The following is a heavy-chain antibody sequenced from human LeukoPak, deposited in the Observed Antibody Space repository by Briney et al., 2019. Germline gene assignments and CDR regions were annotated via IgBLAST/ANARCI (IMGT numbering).Heavy chain of an antibody. J-gene: IGHJ4*02. D-gene: IGHD4-17*01. CDR3: ARVGVTTGRLYFDY. CDR2: INHSGST. Sequence: SETLSLTCAVYGGSFSGYYWSWIRQPPGKGLEWIGEINHSGSTNYNPSLKSRVTISVDTSKNQFSLKLSSVTAADTAVYYCARVGVTTGRLYFDYWGQGTLVTVSS. V-gene: IGHV4-34*01. CDR1: GGSFSGYY.